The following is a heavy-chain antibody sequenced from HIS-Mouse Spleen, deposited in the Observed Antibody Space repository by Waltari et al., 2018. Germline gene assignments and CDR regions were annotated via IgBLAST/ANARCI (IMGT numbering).Heavy chain of an antibody. CDR1: GLTFSSYA. Sequence: RSLRLSCAASGLTFSSYAMHWVRQAPGKGLEWVAVISYDGSNKYYADSVKGRFTISRDNSKNTLYLQMNSLRAEDTAVYYCARRYSGYDLGYWGQGTLVTVSS. V-gene: IGHV3-30*04. J-gene: IGHJ4*02. CDR3: ARRYSGYDLGY. D-gene: IGHD5-12*01. CDR2: ISYDGSNK.